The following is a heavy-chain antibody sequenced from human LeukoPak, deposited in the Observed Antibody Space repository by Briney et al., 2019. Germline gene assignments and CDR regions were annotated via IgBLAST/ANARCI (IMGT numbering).Heavy chain of an antibody. CDR2: ISGNGGST. Sequence: GGSLRLSCAASGFTFSSYAMSWVRQAPGKGLEWVSAISGNGGSTYYADSVKGRFTISRDNSKNTLYLQMNSLRAEDTAVYYCAKDLIGTYYDILTGYFTYGMDVWGQGTTVTVSS. CDR1: GFTFSSYA. J-gene: IGHJ6*02. V-gene: IGHV3-23*01. CDR3: AKDLIGTYYDILTGYFTYGMDV. D-gene: IGHD3-9*01.